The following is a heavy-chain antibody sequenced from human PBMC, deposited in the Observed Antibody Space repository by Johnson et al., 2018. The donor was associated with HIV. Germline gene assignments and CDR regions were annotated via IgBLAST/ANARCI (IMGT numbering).Heavy chain of an antibody. CDR3: ARGGGRWGIDAFDI. D-gene: IGHD1-26*01. V-gene: IGHV3-20*04. CDR2: INWNGAST. J-gene: IGHJ3*02. CDR1: GFTFDDYD. Sequence: VQLVESGGGVVRPGGSLRLSCVASGFTFDDYDMTWVRQAPGKGLEWVSGINWNGASTGYTDSVKGRFTISRDNAKNSLYVQMNGLRAEDSALYYCARGGGRWGIDAFDIWGQGTMVTVSS.